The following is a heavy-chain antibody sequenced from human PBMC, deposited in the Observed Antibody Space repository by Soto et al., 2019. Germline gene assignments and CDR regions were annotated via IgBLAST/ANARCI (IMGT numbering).Heavy chain of an antibody. CDR3: AKDPDISGWYQTDLDY. V-gene: IGHV3-23*01. D-gene: IGHD6-19*01. CDR2: ISNNGGST. Sequence: LXLSCAASAFIFSSFAMSWVRQAPVKGLERVSTISNNGGSTYSADSVKGRFTISRDNSKNTLYLQMNSLRAEDTAVYYCAKDPDISGWYQTDLDYWGQGTLVTVSS. J-gene: IGHJ4*02. CDR1: AFIFSSFA.